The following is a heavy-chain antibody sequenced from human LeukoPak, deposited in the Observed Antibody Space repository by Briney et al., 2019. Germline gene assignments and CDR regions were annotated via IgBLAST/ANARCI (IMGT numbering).Heavy chain of an antibody. CDR3: ARDLYSYGDFDY. J-gene: IGHJ4*02. CDR2: ISYDGSNK. CDR1: GFSFNTYA. Sequence: GGSLRLSCAASGFSFNTYAMHWVRQAPGKGLEWVAVISYDGSNKYYADSVKGRFTISRDNSKNTLYLQMNSLRAEDTAVYYCARDLYSYGDFDYWGQGTLVTVSS. D-gene: IGHD5-18*01. V-gene: IGHV3-30-3*01.